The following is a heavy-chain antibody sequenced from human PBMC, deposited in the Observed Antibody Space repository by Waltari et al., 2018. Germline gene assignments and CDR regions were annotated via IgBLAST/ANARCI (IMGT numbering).Heavy chain of an antibody. CDR3: AKGCNFGSRCYYTDS. D-gene: IGHD2-2*01. V-gene: IGHV3-30*18. CDR1: GFTFSSNG. J-gene: IGHJ4*02. Sequence: QVQVVESGGGVVQPGRSLRLSCAASGFTFSSNGMHWVRQAPGKGLGGGAIISSDGSVTHYADSVKGRFTVSRENSNNMLYMQMNSLTAEDTAMYYCAKGCNFGSRCYYTDSWGQGTLVTGSS. CDR2: ISSDGSVT.